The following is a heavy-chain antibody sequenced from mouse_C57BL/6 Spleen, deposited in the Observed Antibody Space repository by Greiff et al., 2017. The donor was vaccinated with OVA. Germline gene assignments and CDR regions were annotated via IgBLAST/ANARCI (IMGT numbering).Heavy chain of an antibody. CDR2: IDPEDGDT. D-gene: IGHD2-5*01. J-gene: IGHJ2*01. CDR3: TTVYYSNPDY. CDR1: GFNITDYY. Sequence: EVQLQESGAELVRPGASVKLSCTASGFNITDYYMHWVKQRPEQGLEWIGRIDPEDGDTEYAPKLQGKATMTADTSSNQAYLQLNSLTSEDTSVYYSTTVYYSNPDYWGKGTTLTVSS. V-gene: IGHV14-1*01.